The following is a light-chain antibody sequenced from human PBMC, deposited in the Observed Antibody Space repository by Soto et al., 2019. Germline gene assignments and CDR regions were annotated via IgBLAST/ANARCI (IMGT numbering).Light chain of an antibody. CDR1: QGLASREGNTY. Sequence: DAVLTQSPLSLPVTLGQPATISCRSSQGLASREGNTYLNWFQQRPGQPPRRLIYKVSNRDSGAPAKFSASGSGTDFTLKITRVEAEDVAVYYCLQGTHWPYTFGQGTKLELK. V-gene: IGKV2-30*01. CDR2: KVS. CDR3: LQGTHWPYT. J-gene: IGKJ2*01.